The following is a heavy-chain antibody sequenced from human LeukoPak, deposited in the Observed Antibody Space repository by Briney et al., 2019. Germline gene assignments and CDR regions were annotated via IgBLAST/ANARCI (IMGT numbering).Heavy chain of an antibody. CDR3: ARDDLSREWLFNYYYYGMDV. D-gene: IGHD3-3*01. V-gene: IGHV3-21*01. Sequence: GGSLRLSCAASGFTFSSYSMNWVRQAPGKGLEWVSSISSSSSYIYYADSVKGRFTISRDNAKNSLYLQMNSLRAEDTAVYYCARDDLSREWLFNYYYYGMDVWGQGTTVTVSS. J-gene: IGHJ6*02. CDR2: ISSSSSYI. CDR1: GFTFSSYS.